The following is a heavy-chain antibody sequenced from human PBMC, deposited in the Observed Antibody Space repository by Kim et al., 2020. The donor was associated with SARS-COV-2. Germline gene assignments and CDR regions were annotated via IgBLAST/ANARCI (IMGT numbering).Heavy chain of an antibody. CDR1: GFTFSDYY. J-gene: IGHJ4*02. Sequence: GGSLRLSCAASGFTFSDYYMNWIRQAPGKGLEWVSYISSSGSSKYYADSVKGRFTISRDNAKNSLYVQMNSLRAEDTAVYYCARGAYSSGYFVVDYWGQG. V-gene: IGHV3-11*01. CDR3: ARGAYSSGYFVVDY. CDR2: ISSSGSSK. D-gene: IGHD3-22*01.